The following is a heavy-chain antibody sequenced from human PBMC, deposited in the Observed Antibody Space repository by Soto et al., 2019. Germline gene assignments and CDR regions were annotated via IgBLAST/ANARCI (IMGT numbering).Heavy chain of an antibody. V-gene: IGHV3-53*01. CDR2: IYSGCST. D-gene: IGHD6-6*01. J-gene: IGHJ4*02. CDR1: GLSFGAAW. CDR3: ATIAARPD. Sequence: PGGSLRLSCAVSGLSFGAAWVSWVRQAPGKGLEWGSVIYSGCSTYYADSGTGRLTISRDNSKNTLYLQMNSLRAEDTAVYYCATIAARPDWGQGTLVTVSS.